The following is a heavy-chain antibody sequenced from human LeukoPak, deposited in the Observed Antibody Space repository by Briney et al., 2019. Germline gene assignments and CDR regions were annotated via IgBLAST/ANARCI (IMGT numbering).Heavy chain of an antibody. CDR2: IRYDGSNK. CDR3: AKDRELYCSGGSCSSYYMDV. V-gene: IGHV3-30*02. Sequence: GGSLRLSCAASGFTFRSYGLNWVRQGPGKGLEWVTSIRYDGSNKYYADSVKGRFTVSRDNFKNTLYLQMNSLRAEETAVYYCAKDRELYCSGGSCSSYYMDVWGKGTTVTVSS. D-gene: IGHD2-15*01. CDR1: GFTFRSYG. J-gene: IGHJ6*03.